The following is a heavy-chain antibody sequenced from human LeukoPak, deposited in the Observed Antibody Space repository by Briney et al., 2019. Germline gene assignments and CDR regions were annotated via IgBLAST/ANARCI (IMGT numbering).Heavy chain of an antibody. V-gene: IGHV3-7*03. J-gene: IGHJ4*02. CDR3: ARDNSHGLDYYFDS. CDR1: GFTFSTYW. Sequence: PGGSLRLSCAASGFTFSTYWMSWVRQAPGKGLEWVANIKQDGSEKYYVDSVQGRFTISRDNAKNSLYLQMNSLTPEDTALYYCARDNSHGLDYYFDSWGQGTLVTVSS. D-gene: IGHD3/OR15-3a*01. CDR2: IKQDGSEK.